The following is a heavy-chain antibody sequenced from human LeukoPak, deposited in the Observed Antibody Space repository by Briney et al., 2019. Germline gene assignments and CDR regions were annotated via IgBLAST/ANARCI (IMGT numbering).Heavy chain of an antibody. CDR2: IRSKAYGGTT. J-gene: IGHJ4*02. D-gene: IGHD1-26*01. V-gene: IGHV3-49*03. Sequence: PGGSLRLSCTASGFTFGDYAMSWFRQAPGKGLEWVGLIRSKAYGGTTEYAASVKGRFTISRDDSKSIAYLQMNSLKTEDTAVYYCTRDLVTGRTVYWGQGTLVTVSS. CDR1: GFTFGDYA. CDR3: TRDLVTGRTVY.